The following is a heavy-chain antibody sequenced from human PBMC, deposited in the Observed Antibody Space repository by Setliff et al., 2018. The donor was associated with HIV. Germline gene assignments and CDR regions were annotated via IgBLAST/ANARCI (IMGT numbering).Heavy chain of an antibody. CDR1: GDSIGGAGFY. J-gene: IGHJ4*01. CDR3: AREGKTALVTKYFDY. V-gene: IGHV4-31*03. Sequence: PSETLSLTCTVSGDSIGGAGFYWTWIRQLPGKGLEWIGSIYYSGSTYYNPSLKSRVTISLGTSRWQFSLTLNSVSAADTAVYFCAREGKTALVTKYFDYWGHGKLVTVSS. CDR2: IYYSGST. D-gene: IGHD5-18*01.